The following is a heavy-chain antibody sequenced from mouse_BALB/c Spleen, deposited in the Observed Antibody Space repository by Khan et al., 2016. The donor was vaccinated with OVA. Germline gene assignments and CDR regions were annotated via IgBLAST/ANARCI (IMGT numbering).Heavy chain of an antibody. Sequence: QVRLQQSGAELAKPGASVKMSCKASGYTFSTYWIHWVKQRPGQSLEWIGYIIPSSGYTYYNQRFNDKATLTADKSSSTAYMQLSSLTSEDSAVYYCARDRIDYWGQGTTLTVSS. CDR1: GYTFSTYW. J-gene: IGHJ2*01. CDR2: IIPSSGYT. CDR3: ARDRIDY. V-gene: IGHV1-7*01.